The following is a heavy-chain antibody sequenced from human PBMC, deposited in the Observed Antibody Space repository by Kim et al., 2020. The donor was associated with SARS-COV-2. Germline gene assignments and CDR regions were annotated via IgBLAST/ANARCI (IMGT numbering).Heavy chain of an antibody. CDR3: ARGGSGTDANNWFDP. V-gene: IGHV3-7*01. CDR1: GFRFSNYW. J-gene: IGHJ5*02. CDR2: LKQDGSEK. D-gene: IGHD2-15*01. Sequence: GGSLRLSCAAPGFRFSNYWMTWVRQAPGKGLEWVATLKQDGSEKYYVDSVKGRFTISRDNAKNSLYLQMNSLRVEDTAVYYCARGGSGTDANNWFDPWG.